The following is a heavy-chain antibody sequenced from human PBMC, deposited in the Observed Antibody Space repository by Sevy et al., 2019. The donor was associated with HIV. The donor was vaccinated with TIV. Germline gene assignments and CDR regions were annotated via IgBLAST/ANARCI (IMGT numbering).Heavy chain of an antibody. CDR3: ARERGGSWRYYGMDV. J-gene: IGHJ6*02. CDR2: ISYDGSNK. Sequence: GGSLRLSCAASGFTFSSYARHWVRQAPGKGLEWVAVISYDGSNKNYADSVKGRFTISRDNSKNTLYLQMNSLRAEDTAVYYCARERGGSWRYYGMDVWGQGTTVTVSS. D-gene: IGHD6-13*01. CDR1: GFTFSSYA. V-gene: IGHV3-30-3*01.